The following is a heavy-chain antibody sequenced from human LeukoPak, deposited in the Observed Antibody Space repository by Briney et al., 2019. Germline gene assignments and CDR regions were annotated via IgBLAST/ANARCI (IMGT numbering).Heavy chain of an antibody. J-gene: IGHJ4*02. CDR2: IYNSGST. CDR1: GGSISSYY. CDR3: ARRYYYDSSGYLASYYFDY. D-gene: IGHD3-22*01. Sequence: SETLSLTCTVSGGSISSYYWSWIRQPAGKGLEWLGRIYNSGSTNYNPSLKSRVTISVDTSKNQFSLKLSSVTAADTAVYYCARRYYYDSSGYLASYYFDYWGQGTLVTVSS. V-gene: IGHV4-4*07.